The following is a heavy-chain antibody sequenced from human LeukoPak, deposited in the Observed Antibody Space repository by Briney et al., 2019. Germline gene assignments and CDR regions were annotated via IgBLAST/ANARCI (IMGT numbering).Heavy chain of an antibody. V-gene: IGHV3-48*02. D-gene: IGHD7-27*01. CDR3: ARDQNWAFDY. J-gene: IGHJ4*02. Sequence: PGGSLRLSCAASGFTFSSYGMHWVRQAPGKGLEWVSYIGLGSTAIYYADSVRGRFTISRDNAKNSLYLQMNSLRDEDTALYYCARDQNWAFDYWGQGTLVTVSS. CDR2: IGLGSTAI. CDR1: GFTFSSYG.